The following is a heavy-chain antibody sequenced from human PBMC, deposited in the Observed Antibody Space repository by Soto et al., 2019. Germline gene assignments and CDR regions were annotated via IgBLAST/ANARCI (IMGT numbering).Heavy chain of an antibody. Sequence: SETLSLTCNVSGGSVTNYYWTWIRQSPEKGLEWIAYMYYNGNINYNPSLKSRVTISIDTSKNQFSLTLKSVTAADTAVYYCASGGNWFDPWGQGVLVTVSS. J-gene: IGHJ5*02. V-gene: IGHV4-59*02. CDR3: ASGGNWFDP. CDR2: MYYNGNI. CDR1: GGSVTNYY. D-gene: IGHD3-16*01.